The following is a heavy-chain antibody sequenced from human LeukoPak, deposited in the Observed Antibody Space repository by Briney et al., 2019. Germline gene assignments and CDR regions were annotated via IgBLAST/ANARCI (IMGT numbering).Heavy chain of an antibody. CDR1: GFTFGDYA. J-gene: IGHJ6*03. Sequence: GGSLRLSCTASGFTFGDYAMNWVRQAPGKGLEWVGFIRSKAYGGTPEYAASVKGGFTISRDDSKSIAYLQMNSLTTEDTGVYYCTRSDIAPYPYFMDVWGKGTTATVSS. V-gene: IGHV3-49*04. D-gene: IGHD5-12*01. CDR3: TRSDIAPYPYFMDV. CDR2: IRSKAYGGTP.